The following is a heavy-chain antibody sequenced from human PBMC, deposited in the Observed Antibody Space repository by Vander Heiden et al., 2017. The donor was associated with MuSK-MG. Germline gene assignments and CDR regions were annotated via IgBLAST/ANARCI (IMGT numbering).Heavy chain of an antibody. CDR2: IYPGDSDT. V-gene: IGHV5-51*01. J-gene: IGHJ4*02. D-gene: IGHD6-6*01. CDR3: ARQGYRSSFADS. CDR1: GYDFSNYW. Sequence: EVQLVQSGAEVRKPGESLKISCKGSGYDFSNYWIGWVRKRPGKGREWMGIIYPGDSDTRYSPSFQGQVSFSADKSISTAYLHWSSLKASDTAMYYCARQGYRSSFADSWGQGTLVTVSS.